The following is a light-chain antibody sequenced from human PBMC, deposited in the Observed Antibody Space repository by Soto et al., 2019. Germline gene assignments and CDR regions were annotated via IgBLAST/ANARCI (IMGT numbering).Light chain of an antibody. J-gene: IGLJ2*01. CDR3: ATCDASLNGWV. CDR1: SSNIGTYT. V-gene: IGLV1-44*01. CDR2: SDN. Sequence: QSVLTQPPSASGTPGQRVTISFSGSSSNIGTYTVNWYQQLPRTAPKLLIYSDNQRPSGGPDRFSDFKSGTSAYLAISGLHYEDEADYYCATCDASLNGWVFGGGTKL.